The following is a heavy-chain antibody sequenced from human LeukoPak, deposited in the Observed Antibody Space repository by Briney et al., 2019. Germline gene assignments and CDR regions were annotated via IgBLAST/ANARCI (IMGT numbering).Heavy chain of an antibody. D-gene: IGHD3-9*01. J-gene: IGHJ4*02. CDR3: ARDGVYDILTGYYFDY. V-gene: IGHV1-2*02. CDR1: GYTFTGYY. CDR2: INPNSGGT. Sequence: ASVKVSCKASGYTFTGYYMHWVRQAPGQGLEWMGWINPNSGGTNYAQKFQGRVTMTRDTSISTAYMELSRLRSDDTAVYYCARDGVYDILTGYYFDYWGQGTLVTVSS.